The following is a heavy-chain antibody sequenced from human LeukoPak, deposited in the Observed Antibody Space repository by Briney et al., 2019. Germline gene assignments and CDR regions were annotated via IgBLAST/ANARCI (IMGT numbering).Heavy chain of an antibody. J-gene: IGHJ4*02. Sequence: PSVTLSLTCTVSGGSISSSSYYWGWIRQPPGKGLEWIGSIYYSGSTYYSPSLKSRVTISVDTSKSQFSLNLSSVTAADTAVYYCARVTTVLTVDYWGQGTLVTVSS. V-gene: IGHV4-39*07. CDR2: IYYSGST. CDR3: ARVTTVLTVDY. CDR1: GGSISSSSYY. D-gene: IGHD4-23*01.